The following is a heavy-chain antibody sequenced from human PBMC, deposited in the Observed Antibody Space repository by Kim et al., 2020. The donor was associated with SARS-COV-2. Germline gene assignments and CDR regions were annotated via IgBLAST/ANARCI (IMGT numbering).Heavy chain of an antibody. Sequence: SETLSLTCAVSGGSISSSNWWSWVRQPPGKGLEWIGEIYHSGSTNYNPSLKSRVTISVDKSKNQFSLKLSSVTAADTAVYYCARVRPLEWSQRLGWFDPWGQGTLVTVSS. CDR1: GGSISSSNW. CDR2: IYHSGST. D-gene: IGHD3-3*01. J-gene: IGHJ5*02. V-gene: IGHV4-4*02. CDR3: ARVRPLEWSQRLGWFDP.